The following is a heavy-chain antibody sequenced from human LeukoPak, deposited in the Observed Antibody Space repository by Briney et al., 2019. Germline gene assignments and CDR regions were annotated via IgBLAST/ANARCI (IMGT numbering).Heavy chain of an antibody. V-gene: IGHV3-21*01. J-gene: IGHJ6*03. Sequence: GGSLRLSCAASGFTFSSYSMNWVRQAPGKGLEWVSSISSSSSYIYYADSVKGRFTISRDNAKNSLYLQMNSLRAEDTAVYYCARDPPQTGRIGDYMDVWGKGTTVTVSS. CDR2: ISSSSSYI. CDR1: GFTFSSYS. D-gene: IGHD1-14*01. CDR3: ARDPPQTGRIGDYMDV.